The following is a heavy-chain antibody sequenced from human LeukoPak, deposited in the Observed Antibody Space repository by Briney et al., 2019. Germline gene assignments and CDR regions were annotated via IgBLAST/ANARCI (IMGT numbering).Heavy chain of an antibody. Sequence: PGGSLRLSCAASGFTFSSYWMHWVRQAPGKGLVWVSRINSDGSSTSYADSVKGRFTISRDNAKNTLYLQMNSLRAEDTAVYYCVREARESEGFDYWGQGTLVTVSS. CDR1: GFTFSSYW. CDR3: VREARESEGFDY. V-gene: IGHV3-74*01. D-gene: IGHD5-24*01. J-gene: IGHJ4*02. CDR2: INSDGSST.